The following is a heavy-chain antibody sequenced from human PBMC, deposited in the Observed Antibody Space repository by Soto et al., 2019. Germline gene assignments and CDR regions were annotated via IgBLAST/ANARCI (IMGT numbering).Heavy chain of an antibody. D-gene: IGHD3-10*01. CDR3: ARDRPGDEGDAFDI. J-gene: IGHJ3*02. CDR1: GLTVSSNY. CDR2: LYSGGST. V-gene: IGHV3-53*02. Sequence: EVQLVETGGGLIQPGGSLRLSCVASGLTVSSNYMNWVRQAPGKGLEWVSVLYSGGSTHYAGSVKGRFIISRDNSNNTLYLQINSLRAEDTAVYYCARDRPGDEGDAFDIWGHGTMVTVSS.